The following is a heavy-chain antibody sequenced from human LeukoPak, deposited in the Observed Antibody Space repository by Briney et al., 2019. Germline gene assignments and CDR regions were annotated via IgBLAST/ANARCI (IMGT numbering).Heavy chain of an antibody. Sequence: PGRSLRLSCAASGFTFSSYGMHWVRQAPGKGLEWVAVISYDGSNKYYADSVKGRFTISRDNSKNTLYLQMNSLRAEDTAVYYCAKDPIAAAGYYYYYGMDVWGQGTTVTVSS. J-gene: IGHJ6*02. CDR2: ISYDGSNK. D-gene: IGHD6-13*01. CDR3: AKDPIAAAGYYYYYGMDV. V-gene: IGHV3-30*18. CDR1: GFTFSSYG.